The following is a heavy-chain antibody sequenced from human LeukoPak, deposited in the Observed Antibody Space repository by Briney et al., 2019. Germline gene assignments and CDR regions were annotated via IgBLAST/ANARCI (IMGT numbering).Heavy chain of an antibody. CDR1: GGSISSGSYY. Sequence: PSETLSLTCTVSGGSISSGSYYWSWIRQPAGKGLEWIGRIYTSGSTNYNPSLKSRVTISVDTSKNQFSLKLRSVTAADTDVYYCTREGSRYCSSGSCYFHWGQGTLVTVSS. J-gene: IGHJ4*02. CDR3: TREGSRYCSSGSCYFH. D-gene: IGHD2-15*01. CDR2: IYTSGST. V-gene: IGHV4-61*02.